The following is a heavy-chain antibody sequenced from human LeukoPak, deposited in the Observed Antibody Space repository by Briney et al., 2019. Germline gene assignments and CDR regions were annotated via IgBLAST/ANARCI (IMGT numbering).Heavy chain of an antibody. J-gene: IGHJ6*02. CDR3: ARADGYNSAYYYYYGMDV. Sequence: GGSLRLSCAASGFTFSSYAMSWVRQAPGKGLEWVSAISGSGGSTYYADSVKGRFTISRDNSKNTLYLQMNSLRAEDTAVYYCARADGYNSAYYYYYGMDVWGQGTTVTVSS. CDR2: ISGSGGST. CDR1: GFTFSSYA. V-gene: IGHV3-23*01. D-gene: IGHD5-24*01.